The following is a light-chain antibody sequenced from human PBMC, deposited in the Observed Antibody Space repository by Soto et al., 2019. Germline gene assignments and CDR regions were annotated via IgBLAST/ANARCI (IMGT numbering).Light chain of an antibody. CDR2: EVS. CDR1: SSDVGGYNY. Sequence: QSALTQPPSASGSPGQSVTISCTGTSSDVGGYNYVSWYQQHPGKAPKLMIYEVSQRPSGVPDRFSGSKSGNTASLTVSGLQAEDEADYYCSSYAGSNNPLFGGGTKVTVL. CDR3: SSYAGSNNPL. J-gene: IGLJ2*01. V-gene: IGLV2-8*01.